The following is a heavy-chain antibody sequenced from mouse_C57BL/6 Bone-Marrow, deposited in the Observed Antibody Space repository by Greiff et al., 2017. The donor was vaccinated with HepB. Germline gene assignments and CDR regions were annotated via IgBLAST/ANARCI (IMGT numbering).Heavy chain of an antibody. CDR2: IHPNSGST. CDR1: GYTFTSYW. V-gene: IGHV1-64*01. Sequence: VQLQQPGAELVKPGASVKLSCKASGYTFTSYWMHWVKQRPGQGLEWIGMIHPNSGSTNYNEKFKSKATLTVDKSSSTAYMQLSSLTSEDSAVYYCARKKETAQATDYWGQGTTLTVSS. J-gene: IGHJ2*01. D-gene: IGHD3-2*02. CDR3: ARKKETAQATDY.